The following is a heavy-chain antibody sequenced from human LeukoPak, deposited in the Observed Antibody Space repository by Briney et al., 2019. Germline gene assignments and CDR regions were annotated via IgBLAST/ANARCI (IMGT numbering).Heavy chain of an antibody. CDR3: FDFWSGL. CDR2: ISYYGSNK. CDR1: GFTFSSYG. Sequence: PGGTLRLSCAASGFTFSSYGLHWVCLAPGTGLEWVAVISYYGSNKYYADSVKGRFTISRDNSKNTLYLQMNSLRAEDTAVYYCFDFWSGLWGQGTLVTVSS. V-gene: IGHV3-30*03. D-gene: IGHD3-3*01. J-gene: IGHJ4*02.